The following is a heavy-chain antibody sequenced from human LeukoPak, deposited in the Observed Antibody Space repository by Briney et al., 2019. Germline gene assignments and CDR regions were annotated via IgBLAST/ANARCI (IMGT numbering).Heavy chain of an antibody. J-gene: IGHJ4*02. CDR1: GFTFSSYW. D-gene: IGHD7-27*01. CDR2: IKQDGSEK. V-gene: IGHV3-7*01. CDR3: ARGSLTGDDDY. Sequence: GGSLRLSCAASGFTFSSYWMSWVRQAPGKGLEWVANIKQDGSEKYYVDSVKGRFTISRDNAKNSLYLQMNSLRAEDTAAYYCARGSLTGDDDYWGQGTLVTVSS.